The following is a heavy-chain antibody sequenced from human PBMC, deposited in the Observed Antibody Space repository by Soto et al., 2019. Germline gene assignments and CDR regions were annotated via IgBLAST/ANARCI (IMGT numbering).Heavy chain of an antibody. Sequence: WGSLRLACAASGFAFDHYAIIFCRQSPFKWLEWVSIIIANGGTFYADSVKGRFTISRDNSKNTVYLQMSSLRVEDTAIYYCAKDYTVAADPSSVILFDYWGQGALVTVSS. CDR1: GFAFDHYA. V-gene: IGHV3-23*01. CDR3: AKDYTVAADPSSVILFDY. D-gene: IGHD2-15*01. CDR2: IIANGGT. J-gene: IGHJ4*02.